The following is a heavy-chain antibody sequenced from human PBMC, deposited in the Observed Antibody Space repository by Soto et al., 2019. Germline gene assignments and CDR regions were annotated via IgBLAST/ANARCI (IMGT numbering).Heavy chain of an antibody. CDR3: AKGPAIVLVPAAMNYYYGMDV. V-gene: IGHV3-30*04. CDR1: GFTFSTYA. CDR2: ISYDGSNK. J-gene: IGHJ6*02. Sequence: PGGSLRLSCVASGFTFSTYAMHWVRQAPGKGLEWVAVISYDGSNKYYADSVKGRFTISRDNSKNTLYLQMNSLRAEDTAVYYCAKGPAIVLVPAAMNYYYGMDVWGQGTTVTVSS. D-gene: IGHD2-2*01.